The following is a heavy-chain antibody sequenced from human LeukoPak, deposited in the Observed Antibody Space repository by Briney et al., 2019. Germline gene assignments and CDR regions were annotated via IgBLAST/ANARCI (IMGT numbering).Heavy chain of an antibody. J-gene: IGHJ4*02. CDR3: ARLSPNIVVVVAATRGPFDY. Sequence: SETLSLTCTVSGVSISSSSYYWGWIRQPPGQGLEWIGSIYDSGSTYYNPSLKSRVTISVDTSKNQFSLKLSSVTAADTAVYYCARLSPNIVVVVAATRGPFDYWGQGTLVTVSS. CDR2: IYDSGST. CDR1: GVSISSSSYY. V-gene: IGHV4-39*01. D-gene: IGHD2-15*01.